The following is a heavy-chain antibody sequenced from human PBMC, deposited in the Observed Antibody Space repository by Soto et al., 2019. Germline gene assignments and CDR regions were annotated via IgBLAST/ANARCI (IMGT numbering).Heavy chain of an antibody. CDR3: AREYPPGHTITMVRGVMGNYGMDV. Sequence: GGSLRLSCAASGFTFDDYGMSWVRQAPGKGLEWVSGINWNGGSTGYADSVKGRFTISRDNAKNSLYLQMNSLRAEDTALYYCAREYPPGHTITMVRGVMGNYGMDVWGQGTTVTVSS. V-gene: IGHV3-20*04. D-gene: IGHD3-10*01. J-gene: IGHJ6*02. CDR1: GFTFDDYG. CDR2: INWNGGST.